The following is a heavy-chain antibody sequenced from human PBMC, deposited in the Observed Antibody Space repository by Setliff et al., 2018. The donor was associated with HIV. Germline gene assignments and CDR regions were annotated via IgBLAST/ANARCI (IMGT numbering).Heavy chain of an antibody. CDR1: VGSFSCHY. D-gene: IGHD1-26*01. V-gene: IGHV4-34*01. CDR3: ARGQDLGATWTGYYYYYMDV. J-gene: IGHJ6*03. CDR2: TNPSGST. Sequence: SETLSLTCAVYVGSFSCHYWVWIRQPPGNGLEWIGETNPSGSTTYNPSLKSRVTISEDRSKNQFSLKLTSVTAADTAVYYCARGQDLGATWTGYYYYYMDVWGKGTTVTVSS.